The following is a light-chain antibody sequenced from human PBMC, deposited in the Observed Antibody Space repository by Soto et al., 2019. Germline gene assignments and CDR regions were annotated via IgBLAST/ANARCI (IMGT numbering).Light chain of an antibody. V-gene: IGKV1-9*01. CDR3: QQLHGYPIT. Sequence: ILFTHSPSSLSASVGDRVTITCRASQGIDTSLAWYQQKPGKAPKLLIYAASNFQSGVPSRFSGSGSGTHFTLTISSLQPEDFATYYCQQLHGYPITFGQGTRLEIK. J-gene: IGKJ5*01. CDR2: AAS. CDR1: QGIDTS.